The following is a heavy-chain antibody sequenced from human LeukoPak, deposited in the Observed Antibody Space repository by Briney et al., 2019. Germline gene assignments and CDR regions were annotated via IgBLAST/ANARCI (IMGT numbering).Heavy chain of an antibody. D-gene: IGHD5-18*01. J-gene: IGHJ4*02. CDR2: ISYDGSNK. Sequence: GGSLRLSCAASGFTFSSYGMHWVRQAPGKGLEWVAVISYDGSNKYYADSVKGRFTISRDNSKNTLYLQMNSLRAEDTAVYYCANGRDTAMVPLDYWGQGTLVTVSS. CDR3: ANGRDTAMVPLDY. CDR1: GFTFSSYG. V-gene: IGHV3-30*18.